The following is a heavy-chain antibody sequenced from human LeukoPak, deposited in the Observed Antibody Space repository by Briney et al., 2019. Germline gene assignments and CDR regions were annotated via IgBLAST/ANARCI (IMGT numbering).Heavy chain of an antibody. CDR1: GGTFISYA. V-gene: IGHV1-69*13. CDR3: ARGSYQRDEYDFWSGYHMDV. D-gene: IGHD3-3*01. J-gene: IGHJ6*02. CDR2: IIPIFGTA. Sequence: GASVKVSCKASGGTFISYAISWVRQAPGQGLEWMGGIIPIFGTANYAQKFQGRVTITADESTSTAYMELSSLRSEDTAVYYCARGSYQRDEYDFWSGYHMDVWGQGTTVTVSS.